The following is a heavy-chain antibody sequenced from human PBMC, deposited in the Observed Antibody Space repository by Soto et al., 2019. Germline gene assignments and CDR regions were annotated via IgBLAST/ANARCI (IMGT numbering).Heavy chain of an antibody. D-gene: IGHD2-2*01. J-gene: IGHJ6*03. Sequence: KTSETLSLTCTVSGGSISSSSSSWGWIRQPPGKGLEWLGIISYSGSTYYSPSLKSRVTISVDASKNLFSLKLSSVTAADTAVYYCARTYVTDVVVVPASKDCMDVWGKGTTVTVSS. CDR3: ARTYVTDVVVVPASKDCMDV. CDR1: GGSISSSSSS. CDR2: ISYSGST. V-gene: IGHV4-39*01.